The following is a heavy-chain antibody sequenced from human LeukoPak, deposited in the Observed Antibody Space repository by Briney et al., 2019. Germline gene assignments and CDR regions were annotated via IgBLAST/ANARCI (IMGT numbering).Heavy chain of an antibody. J-gene: IGHJ4*02. CDR1: GYSISSTYY. V-gene: IGHV4-38-2*02. CDR3: ARVVHFFDY. Sequence: PSETLSLTCTVSGYSISSTYYWAWIRQPPGKGLEWIGSIHHSGNTYYNPSLKSRVTISVDTSKNQFSLKVNSVTAADTAVYYCARVVHFFDYWGQGTLVTVSS. CDR2: IHHSGNT.